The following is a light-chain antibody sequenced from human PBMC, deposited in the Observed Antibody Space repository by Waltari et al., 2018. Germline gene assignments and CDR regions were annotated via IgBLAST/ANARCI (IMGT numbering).Light chain of an antibody. Sequence: EIVMTQSPATLSVSPGERATLSCRASQSVNSNLVWYQHRPGQAPRLLIYGASSRATGVPARFSASGSRTEFTLTISSTQSEDFAVYYCQHYENWAPQEPPFGGGTKVEIK. CDR1: QSVNSN. CDR3: QHYENWAPQEPP. V-gene: IGKV3-15*01. J-gene: IGKJ4*01. CDR2: GAS.